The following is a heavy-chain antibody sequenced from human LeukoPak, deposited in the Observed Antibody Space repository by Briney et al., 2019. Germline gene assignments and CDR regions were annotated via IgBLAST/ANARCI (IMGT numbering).Heavy chain of an antibody. J-gene: IGHJ5*02. V-gene: IGHV3-53*01. CDR2: IYSGGST. Sequence: GGSLRLSCAASGFTVSSNYMSWVRQAPGKGLEWVSVIYSGGSTYYADSVKGRFTISRDNSKNTLYLQMNSLRAEDTAVYYCARVSYYGSGSYSWPWGQGTLVTVSS. CDR1: GFTVSSNY. D-gene: IGHD3-10*01. CDR3: ARVSYYGSGSYSWP.